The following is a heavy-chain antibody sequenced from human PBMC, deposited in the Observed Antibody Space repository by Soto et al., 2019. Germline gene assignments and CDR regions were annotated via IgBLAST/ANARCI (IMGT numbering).Heavy chain of an antibody. J-gene: IGHJ5*02. Sequence: SETLSLTCAVYGGSFSGYYWSWIRQPPGKGLEWIGEINHSGSTNYNPSLKSRVTISVDTSKNQFSLKLSSVTAADTAVYYCARGRILHRWYNWFDPWGQGTLVTVSS. CDR3: ARGRILHRWYNWFDP. V-gene: IGHV4-34*01. CDR1: GGSFSGYY. CDR2: INHSGST. D-gene: IGHD2-15*01.